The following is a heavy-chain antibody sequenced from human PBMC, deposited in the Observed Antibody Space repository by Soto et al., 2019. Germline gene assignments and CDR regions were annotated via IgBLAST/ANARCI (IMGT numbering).Heavy chain of an antibody. Sequence: QVQLQESGPGLVKPSETLSLTCTVSGGSISNHYWSWIRQSPGKGLEWVGYIYFTGGTNYHPSLKSRVTISIDTSRNQFFLRLNSVTAAYTAVYFCAREETDSNDGHDRFDIWGQGTMVTDS. V-gene: IGHV4-59*11. CDR3: AREETDSNDGHDRFDI. D-gene: IGHD3-22*01. CDR2: IYFTGGT. CDR1: GGSISNHY. J-gene: IGHJ3*02.